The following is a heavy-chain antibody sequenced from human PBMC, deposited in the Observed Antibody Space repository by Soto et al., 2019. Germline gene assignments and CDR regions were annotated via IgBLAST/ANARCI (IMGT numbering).Heavy chain of an antibody. CDR3: ATSQLEPLDLFY. CDR1: GGSISSGGYY. D-gene: IGHD1-1*01. V-gene: IGHV4-31*03. J-gene: IGHJ4*02. Sequence: SETLSLTCTVSGGSISSGGYYWSWIRQHPGKGLEWIGYIYYSGSTYYNPSLKSRVTISVDTSKNQFSLKLSSVTAADTAVYYCATSQLEPLDLFYWGQGTLVTVSS. CDR2: IYYSGST.